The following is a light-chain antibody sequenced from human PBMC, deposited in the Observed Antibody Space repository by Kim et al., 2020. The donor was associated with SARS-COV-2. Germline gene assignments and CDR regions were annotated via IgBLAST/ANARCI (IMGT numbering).Light chain of an antibody. CDR3: LQHNAYPRT. Sequence: ATVGDGVTIAWRARQELRSDLGWLQQKQGKAPQRLIYAASTLQSGVPPRFSGSGSGREFTLTISSLQPEDFGTYYCLQHNAYPRTFGQGTKVDIK. CDR1: QELRSD. V-gene: IGKV1-17*01. CDR2: AAS. J-gene: IGKJ1*01.